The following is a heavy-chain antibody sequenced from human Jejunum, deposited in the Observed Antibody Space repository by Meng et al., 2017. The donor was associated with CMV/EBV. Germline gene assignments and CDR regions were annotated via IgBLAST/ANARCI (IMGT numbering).Heavy chain of an antibody. Sequence: SCAASGFTYTSFPLHWVRQAPGKGLEWVAVISSDGKHRYYADFVKGRFTISRDNLKNTVSLQMDSLSPEDTATYYCASNLPAADYWGQGTLVTVSS. J-gene: IGHJ4*02. D-gene: IGHD2-2*01. CDR3: ASNLPAADY. CDR1: GFTYTSFP. V-gene: IGHV3-30*04. CDR2: ISSDGKHR.